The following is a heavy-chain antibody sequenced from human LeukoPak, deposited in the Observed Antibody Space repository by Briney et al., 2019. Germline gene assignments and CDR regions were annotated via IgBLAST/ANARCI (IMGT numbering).Heavy chain of an antibody. D-gene: IGHD1-26*01. Sequence: GGSLSLSCGASGFVFDDYDMHWVRQAPGKGLEWVAFIRSDGYHTYYTDSVKGRFIITRDNFKNTLYLQMNSLRLEDMAVYYCAKPSGSGVDYWGRGTRVTVSS. V-gene: IGHV3-30*02. CDR2: IRSDGYHT. J-gene: IGHJ4*02. CDR3: AKPSGSGVDY. CDR1: GFVFDDYD.